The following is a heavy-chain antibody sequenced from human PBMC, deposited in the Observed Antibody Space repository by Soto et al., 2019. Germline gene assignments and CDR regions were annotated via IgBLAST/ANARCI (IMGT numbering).Heavy chain of an antibody. CDR1: GGSFLGYY. CDR2: INHSGST. J-gene: IGHJ4*02. D-gene: IGHD6-6*01. Sequence: SATLSLTCAVYGGSFLGYYWSGIRQPPGKRLEWIGEINHSGSTNYNPSLKSRVTISVHTSKNQFSLKLSSVTAADTAVYYCARGSSMPARRQGTVSERRSDSRGIDDWGQGPLVTVPS. V-gene: IGHV4-34*01. CDR3: ARGSSMPARRQGTVSERRSDSRGIDD.